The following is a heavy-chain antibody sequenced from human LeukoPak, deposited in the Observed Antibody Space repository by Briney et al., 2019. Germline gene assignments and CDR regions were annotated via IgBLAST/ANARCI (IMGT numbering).Heavy chain of an antibody. CDR2: INHSGIT. Sequence: SETLSLTCAVYGGSFSGYYWSWIRQPPGKGLEWIGEINHSGITNYNPSLKSRVAISVDTSKNQFSLKRTSVTAADTAVYYCARSYYYESSGYGDFDYWGQGALVTVSS. V-gene: IGHV4-34*01. CDR3: ARSYYYESSGYGDFDY. CDR1: GGSFSGYY. D-gene: IGHD3-22*01. J-gene: IGHJ4*02.